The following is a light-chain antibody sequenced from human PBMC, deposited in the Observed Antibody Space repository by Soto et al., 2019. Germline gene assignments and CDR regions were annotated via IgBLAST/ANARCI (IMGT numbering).Light chain of an antibody. V-gene: IGKV3-20*01. CDR1: ESVSTCY. CDR3: QQYGRSPWT. CDR2: AAS. Sequence: EIVLTQSPCTLSLSPGERATLSCRASESVSTCYFAWYQQKRGKPPRLLIYAASNRATGIPDRFTGTGSGTDFTLTINRLEPEDFGVYYCQQYGRSPWTFGQGTRVDI. J-gene: IGKJ1*01.